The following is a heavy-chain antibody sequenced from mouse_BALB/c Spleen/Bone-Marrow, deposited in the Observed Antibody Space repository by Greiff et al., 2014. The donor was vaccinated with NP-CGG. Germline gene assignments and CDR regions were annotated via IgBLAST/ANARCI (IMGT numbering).Heavy chain of an antibody. Sequence: QVQLKESGAELMKPGASVKISCMATGYTFSNYWIEWIKQRPGHGLEWIGEILPGSGSTDYNENFKGKATFTADTSSNTAYMQLSSLTSADSAVYYCARVIYWYFDVWAQGPRSPSPQ. CDR1: GYTFSNYW. CDR3: ARVIYWYFDV. J-gene: IGHJ1*01. CDR2: ILPGSGST. V-gene: IGHV1-9*01.